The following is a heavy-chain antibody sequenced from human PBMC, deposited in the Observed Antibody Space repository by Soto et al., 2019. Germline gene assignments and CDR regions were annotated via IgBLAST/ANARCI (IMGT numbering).Heavy chain of an antibody. CDR1: GFTFSSYW. Sequence: EVQLVESGGGLVQPGGSLRLSCAASGFTFSSYWMSWVRQAPGKGLEWVANIKQDGSEKYYVDSVKGRFTISRDNAKNSLYLQMNSLRAEDTAVYYCAKAGGVSVNYFDYWGQGTLVTVSS. D-gene: IGHD3-10*01. V-gene: IGHV3-7*03. CDR2: IKQDGSEK. CDR3: AKAGGVSVNYFDY. J-gene: IGHJ4*02.